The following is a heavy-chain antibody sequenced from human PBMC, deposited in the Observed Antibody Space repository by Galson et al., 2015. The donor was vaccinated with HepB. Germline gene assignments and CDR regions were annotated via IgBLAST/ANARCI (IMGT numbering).Heavy chain of an antibody. Sequence: SLRLSCAASGFTFISYSMNWVRQAPGKGLEWVSYISSSSSTIYYADSVKGRFTISRDNAKNSLYLQMNSLRDEDTAVYYCASLFASSPSCYSCYYYGMDVWGQGTTVTVSS. CDR3: ASLFASSPSCYSCYYYGMDV. J-gene: IGHJ6*02. V-gene: IGHV3-48*02. D-gene: IGHD2-15*01. CDR2: ISSSSSTI. CDR1: GFTFISYS.